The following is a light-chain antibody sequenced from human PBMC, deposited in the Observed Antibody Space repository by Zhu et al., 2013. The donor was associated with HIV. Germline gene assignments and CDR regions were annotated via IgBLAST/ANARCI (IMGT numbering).Light chain of an antibody. V-gene: IGKV3-11*01. Sequence: EIVLTQSPATLSLSPGERATLSCRASQSVSNYLAWYQQKPGQAPRLLIYDASNRATGIPARFSGSGSGTDFTLTINRLQPEDFAIYYCQQYEDSPITFGQGTRLEMK. CDR2: DAS. CDR3: QQYEDSPIT. J-gene: IGKJ5*01. CDR1: QSVSNY.